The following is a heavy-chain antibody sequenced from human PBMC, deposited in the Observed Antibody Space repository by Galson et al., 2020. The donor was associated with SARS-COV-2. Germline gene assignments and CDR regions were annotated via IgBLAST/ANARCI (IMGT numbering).Heavy chain of an antibody. D-gene: IGHD5-12*01. CDR1: GFSLSTSGMR. CDR2: IDWDDDK. Sequence: SGPTLVKPTQTLTLTCTFSGFSLSTSGMRVSWIRQPPGKALEWLARIDWDDDKFYSTSLKTRLTISKDTSKNQVVLTMTNMDPVDTATYYCARERDGYNYVYFDYWGQGTLVTVSS. J-gene: IGHJ4*02. CDR3: ARERDGYNYVYFDY. V-gene: IGHV2-70*04.